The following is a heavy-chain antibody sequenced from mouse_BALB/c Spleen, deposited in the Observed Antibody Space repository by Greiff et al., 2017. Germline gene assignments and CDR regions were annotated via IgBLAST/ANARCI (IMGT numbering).Heavy chain of an antibody. Sequence: VQLHQSGPGLVQPSQSLSITCTVSGFSLTSYGVHWVRQSPGKGLEWLGVIWSGGSTDYNAAFISRLSISKDNSKSQVFFKMNSLQANDTAIYYCAREEPHYYGSPLYAMDYWGQGTSVTVSS. V-gene: IGHV2-2*02. J-gene: IGHJ4*01. CDR1: GFSLTSYG. CDR2: IWSGGST. D-gene: IGHD1-1*01. CDR3: AREEPHYYGSPLYAMDY.